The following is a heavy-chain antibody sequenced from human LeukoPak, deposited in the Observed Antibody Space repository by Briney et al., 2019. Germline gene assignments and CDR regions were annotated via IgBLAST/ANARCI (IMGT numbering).Heavy chain of an antibody. V-gene: IGHV4-4*07. D-gene: IGHD2-15*01. CDR2: IYPRGST. Sequence: SETLSLTCTVSGGSFNNYYWSWIRQPPGKGLEWIGRIYPRGSTNYNPSLKSRVTMSVDTSKNQFSLELSSGTAADTAVYYCARGRYCSADVCAGGDAFDIWGQGTMVCVSS. CDR3: ARGRYCSADVCAGGDAFDI. J-gene: IGHJ3*02. CDR1: GGSFNNYY.